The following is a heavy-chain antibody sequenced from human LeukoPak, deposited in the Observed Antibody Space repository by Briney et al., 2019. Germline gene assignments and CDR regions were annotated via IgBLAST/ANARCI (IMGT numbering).Heavy chain of an antibody. CDR1: GFTFSSNA. J-gene: IGHJ5*02. CDR2: VSRGGGST. CDR3: ARVIIISVARWFDP. V-gene: IGHV3-23*01. Sequence: PGGSLRLSCAASGFTFSSNAMSWVRQAPGKGLEWVSTVSRGGGSTFYADSVKGRFTISRDNSKNTLYLQMNSLRAEDTAVYYCARVIIISVARWFDPWGQGTLVTVSS. D-gene: IGHD3-16*02.